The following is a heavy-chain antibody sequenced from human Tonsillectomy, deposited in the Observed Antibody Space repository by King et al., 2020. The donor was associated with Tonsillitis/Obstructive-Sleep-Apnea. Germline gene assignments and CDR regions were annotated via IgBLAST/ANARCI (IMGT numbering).Heavy chain of an antibody. CDR1: GFTFSSYG. Sequence: QLVQSGGGVVQPGRSLRLSCAASGFTFSSYGMHWVRQAPGKGLEWVAVISNDGSNKKYADSVKGRCTISRENSKNTLYLQMNSLSAEDTAVYYCAKDATPFDFWSGCWFDPWGQGTLVTVSS. J-gene: IGHJ5*02. V-gene: IGHV3-30*18. CDR3: AKDATPFDFWSGCWFDP. CDR2: ISNDGSNK. D-gene: IGHD3-3*01.